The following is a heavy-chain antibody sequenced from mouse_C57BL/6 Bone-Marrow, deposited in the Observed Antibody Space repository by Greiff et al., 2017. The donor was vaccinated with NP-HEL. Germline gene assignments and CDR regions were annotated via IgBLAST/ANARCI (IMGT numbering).Heavy chain of an antibody. CDR2: ISTYYGDA. Sequence: QVQLQQSGPELVRPGVSVKISCKGSGYTFTDYAMHWVKQSHAKSLEWIGVISTYYGDASYNQKFKDKATMTADKSSSTAYMELARLTSEDSAVYYCARPGSSYLYAMDYWGQGTSVTVSS. CDR1: GYTFTDYA. J-gene: IGHJ4*01. V-gene: IGHV1-67*01. D-gene: IGHD1-1*01. CDR3: ARPGSSYLYAMDY.